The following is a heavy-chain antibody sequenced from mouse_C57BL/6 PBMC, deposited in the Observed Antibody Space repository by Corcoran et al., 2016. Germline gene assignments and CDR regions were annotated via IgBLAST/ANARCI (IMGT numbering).Heavy chain of an antibody. CDR1: GYTFTTYG. CDR2: INTYSGVP. D-gene: IGHD1-1*01. J-gene: IGHJ2*01. CDR3: ARDFLTTVVATGFDY. Sequence: QIQLVQSGAELKKTGETVKISCKASGYTFTTYGKSWVKHAPGKGLKWMGWINTYSGVPTYADDFKGLFSFSLETSASTSYLQINNLKNEETATYFCARDFLTTVVATGFDYCGQGTTLTVSS. V-gene: IGHV9-3*01.